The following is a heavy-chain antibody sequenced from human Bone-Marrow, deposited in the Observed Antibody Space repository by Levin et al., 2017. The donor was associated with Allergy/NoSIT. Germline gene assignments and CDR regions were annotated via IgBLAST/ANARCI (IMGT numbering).Heavy chain of an antibody. D-gene: IGHD3-10*01. CDR3: ARDGNYVDDDEGAGTYDNFFDY. J-gene: IGHJ4*02. CDR2: VYYSGST. Sequence: SETLSLTCTISGGAMSSYYWSWIREAPGKGLEWIGFVYYSGSTKYNPSFNSRVSISIDMSKSQFSLELSSVTAADTAVYYCARDGNYVDDDEGAGTYDNFFDYWGQGTLVTVSS. V-gene: IGHV4-59*01. CDR1: GGAMSSYY.